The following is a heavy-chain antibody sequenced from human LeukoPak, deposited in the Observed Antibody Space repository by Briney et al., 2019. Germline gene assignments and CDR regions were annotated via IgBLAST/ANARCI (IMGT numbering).Heavy chain of an antibody. Sequence: PGGSLRLSCVASGFSFSSYWMHWVRQDPGKGLVXXXHISSGGSDTKYVDSVKGRFTISRDNGKHTLYLEMNSLRVEDTAVYYCARDQTQAGPTTVDHWGQGTQVTVSS. J-gene: IGHJ4*02. CDR1: GFSFSSYW. CDR3: ARDQTQAGPTTVDH. V-gene: IGHV3-74*01. D-gene: IGHD1-14*01. CDR2: ISSGGSDT.